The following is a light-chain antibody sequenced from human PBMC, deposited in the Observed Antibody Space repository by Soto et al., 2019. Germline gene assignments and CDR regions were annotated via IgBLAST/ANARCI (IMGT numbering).Light chain of an antibody. J-gene: IGKJ3*01. CDR2: DAS. Sequence: IQMTQSPSSLSASVGDRVTITCRASQSISSWLAWYQQKPGKAPKLLIYDASSLESGVPSRFSGSGSGTEFTLTISSLEPEDFAVYYCQQRSNWPRFTFGPGTKVDIK. CDR3: QQRSNWPRFT. CDR1: QSISSW. V-gene: IGKV1-5*01.